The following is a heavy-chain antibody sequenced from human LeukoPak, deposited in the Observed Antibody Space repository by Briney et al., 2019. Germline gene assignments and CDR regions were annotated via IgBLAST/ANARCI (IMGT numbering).Heavy chain of an antibody. CDR1: GGTFSSYA. D-gene: IGHD4-17*01. CDR2: IIPIFGTA. CDR3: ARATPDYGDSSYYYYMDV. Sequence: SVKVSCKASGGTFSSYAISWVRQAPGQGLEWMGGIIPIFGTANYAQKFQGRVTITADKSTSTAYMELSSLRSEDTAVYYCARATPDYGDSSYYYYMDVWGKGTTVTVSS. J-gene: IGHJ6*03. V-gene: IGHV1-69*06.